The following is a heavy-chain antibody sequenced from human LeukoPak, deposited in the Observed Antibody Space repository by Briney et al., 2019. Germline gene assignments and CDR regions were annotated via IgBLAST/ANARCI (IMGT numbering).Heavy chain of an antibody. CDR3: ARVGEIAYCGGDCYRTD. CDR2: IYHTGST. J-gene: IGHJ4*02. D-gene: IGHD2-21*02. CDR1: GGSISSSNW. V-gene: IGHV4-4*02. Sequence: SGTLSLTCAVSGGSISSSNWWSWVRQPPGKGLEWIGEIYHTGSTNYSPSLKSRVTVSLDKSKNHFSLKLTSVTAADTAVYYCARVGEIAYCGGDCYRTDWGQGTLVTVSS.